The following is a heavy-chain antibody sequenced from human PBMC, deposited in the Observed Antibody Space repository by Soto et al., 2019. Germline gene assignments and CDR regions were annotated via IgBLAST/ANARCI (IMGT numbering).Heavy chain of an antibody. Sequence: ASVKVSCKASGYTFINYGISWVRQAPGQGLECMGWINAYNGNTNYAQNLQGRVTMTTDTSTSTAYMELRSLRSDDTAVYYCAREGHCSSTSCYDYWGQGTLVTVSS. CDR3: AREGHCSSTSCYDY. CDR1: GYTFINYG. J-gene: IGHJ4*02. D-gene: IGHD2-2*01. CDR2: INAYNGNT. V-gene: IGHV1-18*01.